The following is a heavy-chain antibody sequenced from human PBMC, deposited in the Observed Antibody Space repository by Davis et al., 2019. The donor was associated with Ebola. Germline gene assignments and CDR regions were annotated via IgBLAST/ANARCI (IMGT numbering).Heavy chain of an antibody. V-gene: IGHV3-48*01. CDR3: ARETPISSRSDW. J-gene: IGHJ4*02. Sequence: ESLKISCTASGFAFSNYNMNWARQAPGKGLEWVSSTTTNGWSTYYADSVKGRFIISRDNAKNSLFLQMHSLRGDDTAVYFCARETPISSRSDWWGQGTLVTVSS. CDR2: TTTNGWST. D-gene: IGHD2-2*01. CDR1: GFAFSNYN.